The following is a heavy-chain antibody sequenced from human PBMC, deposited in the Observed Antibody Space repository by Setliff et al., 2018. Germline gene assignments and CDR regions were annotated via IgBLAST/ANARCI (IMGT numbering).Heavy chain of an antibody. J-gene: IGHJ2*01. CDR3: ARMATGDSGEHWHFGL. Sequence: SETLSLTCAVSGSSIISDYYWVWIRQPPGRGLEWIGSIFQSGNTYYNPSLKSRVTISVDTSKRQFSLSLSSVTAADTAVYYCARMATGDSGEHWHFGLWGRGTLVTVSS. CDR1: GSSIISDYY. D-gene: IGHD4-17*01. CDR2: IFQSGNT. V-gene: IGHV4-38-2*01.